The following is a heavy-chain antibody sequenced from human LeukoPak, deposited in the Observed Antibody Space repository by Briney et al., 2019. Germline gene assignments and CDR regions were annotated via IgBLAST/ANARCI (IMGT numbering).Heavy chain of an antibody. V-gene: IGHV3-23*01. J-gene: IGHJ4*02. Sequence: GGSLRLSCAASGFTFSSYAMSWVRQAPGKGLEWVSTIRGSGGSTYYADSVKGRFTISRDNSKNTLYLEMNSLSPDDTAVYYCARGVEPLAANTLAYWGQGTLVTVSS. CDR2: IRGSGGST. CDR3: ARGVEPLAANTLAY. D-gene: IGHD1-14*01. CDR1: GFTFSSYA.